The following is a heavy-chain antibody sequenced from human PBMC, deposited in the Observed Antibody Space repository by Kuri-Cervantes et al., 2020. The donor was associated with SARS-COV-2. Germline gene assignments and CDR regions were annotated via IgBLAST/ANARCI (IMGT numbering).Heavy chain of an antibody. Sequence: ASVKVSCKASGYTFTGYYMHWVRQAPGQGLEWMGWINPNSGGTNYAQKFQGRVTMTRDTSISTAYMELSRLRSDDTAVYYCAREATGDLFRVQGKWFDSWGQGTLVTDSS. CDR3: AREATGDLFRVQGKWFDS. J-gene: IGHJ5*01. CDR2: INPNSGGT. V-gene: IGHV1-2*02. CDR1: GYTFTGYY. D-gene: IGHD2-21*01.